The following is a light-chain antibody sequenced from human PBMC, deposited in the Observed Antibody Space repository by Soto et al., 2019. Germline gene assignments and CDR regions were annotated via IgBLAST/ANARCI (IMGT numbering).Light chain of an antibody. V-gene: IGKV1-39*01. CDR3: QQSYINPLS. CDR1: QSISSY. Sequence: DIQMTQSPSSLSASVGDRVTITCRASQSISSYLNWYHQKPGKAPKLLIYGASTLQSGVPSRFSGGGSGTDFTLTISSLQPEDFATYYCQQSYINPLSFGPGTKVDIK. J-gene: IGKJ3*01. CDR2: GAS.